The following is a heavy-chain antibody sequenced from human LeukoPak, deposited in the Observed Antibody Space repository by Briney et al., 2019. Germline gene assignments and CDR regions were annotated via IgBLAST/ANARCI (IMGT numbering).Heavy chain of an antibody. CDR2: IYYSGST. J-gene: IGHJ4*02. V-gene: IGHV4-39*07. Sequence: SETLSLTCTVSGGSISSSSYYWGWIRQPPGKALAWIGSIYYSGSTYDNPSLKSRVTISVDTSKNQFSLKLSSVTAADTAVYYCARVRGASSWFDYWGQGTLVTVSS. D-gene: IGHD6-13*01. CDR1: GGSISSSSYY. CDR3: ARVRGASSWFDY.